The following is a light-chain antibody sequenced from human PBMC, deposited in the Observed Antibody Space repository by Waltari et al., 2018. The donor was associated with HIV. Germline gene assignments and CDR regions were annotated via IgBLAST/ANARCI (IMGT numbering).Light chain of an antibody. CDR1: PDVGIN. Sequence: EVVVTQAPAALSVVPGKGGTLPCTTSPDVGINVAWYQQKPGQCPRLLVYGASTRATGVPVKFGGSGSGTQFNFTIASLQADDSAIYYCQHYDNWSRTFGPGTTVEIK. CDR3: QHYDNWSRT. CDR2: GAS. J-gene: IGKJ1*01. V-gene: IGKV3-15*01.